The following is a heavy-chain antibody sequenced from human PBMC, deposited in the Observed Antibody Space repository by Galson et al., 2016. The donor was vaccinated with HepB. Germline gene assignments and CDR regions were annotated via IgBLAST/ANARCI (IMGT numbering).Heavy chain of an antibody. Sequence: PALVKPTQTLTLTCTFSGFSLSTSGVGVGWIRQPPGKALEWLAIIYWNGDKRYSPSLSSRLTITKDSSKNQVVLTLTNTDPVDTATYYCAQTLPYNWDDGGYFDYWGQGTLVTVSS. J-gene: IGHJ4*02. CDR2: IYWNGDK. V-gene: IGHV2-5*01. CDR1: GFSLSTSGVG. D-gene: IGHD1-20*01. CDR3: AQTLPYNWDDGGYFDY.